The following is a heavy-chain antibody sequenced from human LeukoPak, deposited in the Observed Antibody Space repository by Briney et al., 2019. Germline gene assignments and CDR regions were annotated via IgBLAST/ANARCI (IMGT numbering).Heavy chain of an antibody. J-gene: IGHJ4*02. Sequence: GGSLRLSCAASGLTLSSYSMNWVRPAPGKGLEWVSYISSSTSTIYYADSVKGRFTISRDNAKNSLYLQMNSLRDEDTAVYYCARDVSVGPNAYYFDYWGQGTLVTVSS. CDR1: GLTLSSYS. V-gene: IGHV3-48*02. CDR3: ARDVSVGPNAYYFDY. CDR2: ISSSTSTI. D-gene: IGHD1-26*01.